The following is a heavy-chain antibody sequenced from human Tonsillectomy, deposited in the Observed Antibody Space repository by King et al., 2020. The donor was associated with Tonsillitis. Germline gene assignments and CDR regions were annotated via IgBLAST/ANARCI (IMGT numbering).Heavy chain of an antibody. CDR3: TKEGNLGDDYFDF. Sequence: VQLVESGGGLVKPGGSLRLSCSASGFTFSDYYVSWSRQSPGKGLEGVSYIKGSGTTISYADSVKRRFTISRDNAENSLYLQMNSLRAEDTAVYYCTKEGNLGDDYFDFRGQGTLVTVSS. CDR2: IKGSGTTI. D-gene: IGHD3-16*01. J-gene: IGHJ4*02. CDR1: GFTFSDYY. V-gene: IGHV3-11*01.